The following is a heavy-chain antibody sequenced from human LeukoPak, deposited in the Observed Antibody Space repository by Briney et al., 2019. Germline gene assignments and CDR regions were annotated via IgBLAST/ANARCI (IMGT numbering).Heavy chain of an antibody. J-gene: IGHJ4*02. Sequence: SETLSLTCTVSGGSISSSSYYWGWIRQPPGKGLEWIGSIYHSGSTYYNPSLKSRVTISVDTSKNQFSLKLSSVTAADTAVYYCARDLESDWESDTQLELTVRPPRYFDYWGQGTLVTVSS. CDR2: IYHSGST. V-gene: IGHV4-39*02. CDR1: GGSISSSSYY. D-gene: IGHD1-7*01. CDR3: ARDLESDWESDTQLELTVRPPRYFDY.